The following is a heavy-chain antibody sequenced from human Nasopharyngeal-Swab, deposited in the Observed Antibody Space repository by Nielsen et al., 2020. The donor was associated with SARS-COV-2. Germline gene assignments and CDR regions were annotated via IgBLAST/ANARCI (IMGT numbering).Heavy chain of an antibody. V-gene: IGHV4-39*01. J-gene: IGHJ4*02. Sequence: SETLSLTCVVSGGSISSDDYYWGWIRQPPGKGLEWIASIYYTGSTYHNPSLKGRLTLSVDTSKNQFSMKLTSVTATDTAVYYCARHSSGWYYFDYWGQGSLVTVSS. CDR1: GGSISSDDYY. D-gene: IGHD6-19*01. CDR3: ARHSSGWYYFDY. CDR2: IYYTGST.